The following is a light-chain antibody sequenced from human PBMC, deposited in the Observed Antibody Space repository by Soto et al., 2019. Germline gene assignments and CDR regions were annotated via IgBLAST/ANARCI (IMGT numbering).Light chain of an antibody. CDR1: KNDIGVYDF. CDR2: EVV. CDR3: SSYTSSSRIV. Sequence: QSALTQPSSASGSPGQSVTISCTGTKNDIGVYDFVSWYQHHPGKAPRLIIYEVVQRPSGVPDRFSGSKSGNTASLTISGLQTEDEADYYCSSYTSSSRIVFGGGTKVTVL. J-gene: IGLJ2*01. V-gene: IGLV2-8*01.